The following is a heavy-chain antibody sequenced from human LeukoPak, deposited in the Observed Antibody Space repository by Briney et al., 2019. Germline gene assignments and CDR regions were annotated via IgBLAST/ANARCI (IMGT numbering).Heavy chain of an antibody. D-gene: IGHD4-17*01. CDR2: ISYDANNK. Sequence: GGSLRLSCATSGFNLSASAMYWVRQAPGKGLEWVAVISYDANNKDFADSVKGRFTISRDNSKNTLYLQMNSLRVEDTAVYYCARSVADYGDNGDAFDIWGQGTMVTVSS. CDR3: ARSVADYGDNGDAFDI. V-gene: IGHV3-30-3*01. CDR1: GFNLSASA. J-gene: IGHJ3*02.